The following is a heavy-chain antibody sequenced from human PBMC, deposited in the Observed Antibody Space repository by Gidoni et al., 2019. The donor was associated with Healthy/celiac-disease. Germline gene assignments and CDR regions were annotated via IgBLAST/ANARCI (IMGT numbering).Heavy chain of an antibody. Sequence: EVQLVQSGAEGKKPGESLRIACTGSGYIFTSYWISWVSQMPGKGLEWMGRIDPSDSYTTYRPSFQGHVTISADKSISTAYLQWSSLKASDTAMYYCARLLSSYYYYYMDVWGKGTTVTVSS. CDR3: ARLLSSYYYYYMDV. CDR1: GYIFTSYW. J-gene: IGHJ6*03. V-gene: IGHV5-10-1*03. CDR2: IDPSDSYT.